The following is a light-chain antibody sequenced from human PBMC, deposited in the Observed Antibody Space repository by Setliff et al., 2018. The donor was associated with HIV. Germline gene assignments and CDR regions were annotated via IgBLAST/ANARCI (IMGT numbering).Light chain of an antibody. J-gene: IGLJ3*02. CDR3: ETWDNNSWV. V-gene: IGLV4-60*03. CDR1: SGHSNNI. CDR2: VEGSGSC. Sequence: QPVLSQSSSASASLGSSVKLTCTLSSGHSNNIIAWHQQQPGKAPRYLMKVEGSGSCNKGSGVPDRFSGSSSGADRYLTISNLQSEDEADYYCETWDNNSWVFGGGTKVTVL.